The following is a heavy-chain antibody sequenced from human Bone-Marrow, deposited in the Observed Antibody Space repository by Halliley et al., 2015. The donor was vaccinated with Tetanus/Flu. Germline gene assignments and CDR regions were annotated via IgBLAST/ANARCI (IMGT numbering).Heavy chain of an antibody. CDR2: ISAYNGKT. CDR1: GYTFSSYG. Sequence: QLVQSGPEVKKPGASVNISCKASGYTFSSYGVTWVRQAPGQGLEWLGWISAYNGKTNYAQNLQGRVTLTTDTSTNTAYMELRSLISDGTALYFCARGGKKVDWNLGSMNWVDRWGQGTLVTVSA. D-gene: IGHD3-9*01. J-gene: IGHJ5*02. V-gene: IGHV1-18*04. CDR3: ARGGKKVDWNLGSMNWVDR.